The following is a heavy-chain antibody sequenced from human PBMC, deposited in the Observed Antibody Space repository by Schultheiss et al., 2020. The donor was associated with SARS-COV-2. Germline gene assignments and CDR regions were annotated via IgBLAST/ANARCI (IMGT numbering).Heavy chain of an antibody. Sequence: GESLKISCKASGYTFTGYYMHWVRQAPGQGLEWMGWINPNSGGTNYAQKFQGRVTMTRDTSISRAYMELSRLRSDDTAVYYCARPYGAPSFRSFGEPQRGAFDIWGQGTMVTVSS. CDR3: ARPYGAPSFRSFGEPQRGAFDI. D-gene: IGHD3-10*01. CDR1: GYTFTGYY. J-gene: IGHJ3*02. V-gene: IGHV1-2*02. CDR2: INPNSGGT.